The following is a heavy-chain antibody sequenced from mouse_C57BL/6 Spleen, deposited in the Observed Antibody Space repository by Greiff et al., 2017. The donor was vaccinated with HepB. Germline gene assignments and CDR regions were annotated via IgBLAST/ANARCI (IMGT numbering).Heavy chain of an antibody. CDR1: GYSITSGYY. CDR3: AKGRGDYFGY. J-gene: IGHJ2*01. V-gene: IGHV3-6*01. CDR2: ISYDGSN. Sequence: EVQLQESGPGLVKPSQSLSLTCSVTGYSITSGYYWNWIRQFPGNKLEWMGYISYDGSNNYNPSLKNRIAITRDTSKNQCFLKLNSVTTEDTATYYCAKGRGDYFGYWGHGTTLTVSS.